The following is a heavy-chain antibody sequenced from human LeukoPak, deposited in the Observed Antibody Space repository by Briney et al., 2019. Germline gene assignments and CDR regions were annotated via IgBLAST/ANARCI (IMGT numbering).Heavy chain of an antibody. V-gene: IGHV4-39*01. D-gene: IGHD2-15*01. CDR1: GGSISSSSYY. Sequence: LENLSLNCTVSGGSISSSSYYWGWIRQPPGKGLEWIGSIYYSGSTYYNPSLKSRVTISVDTSKDQFSLKLSSVTAADTAVYYCARSFRGGRHYWGQGTLVTVSS. CDR3: ARSFRGGRHY. CDR2: IYYSGST. J-gene: IGHJ4*02.